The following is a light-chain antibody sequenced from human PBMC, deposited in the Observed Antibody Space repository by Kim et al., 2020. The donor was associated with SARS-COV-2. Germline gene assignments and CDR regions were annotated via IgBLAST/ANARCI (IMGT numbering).Light chain of an antibody. V-gene: IGKV3D-15*01. CDR1: QSVSGY. Sequence: EIVMTQSPPTLSVYPGERATLSCRASQSVSGYLAWYQQKPGQAPRLLIYGASTRATGVPGRFSGSGSGTEFTLTISGLQSEDFAVYYCQRGLTFGGGTKVDIK. CDR2: GAS. J-gene: IGKJ4*01. CDR3: QRGLT.